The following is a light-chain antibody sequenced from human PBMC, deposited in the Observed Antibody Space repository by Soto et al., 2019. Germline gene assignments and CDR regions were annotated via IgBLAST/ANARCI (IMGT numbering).Light chain of an antibody. Sequence: EIVLTQSPDTLSLSQGERATISCRASQSIAKNYLAWYQQKPGQAPRLLIYDASSRATGIPDRFTGSGSGADFALTISRLEPEDFAVYYCQQCAYSPRTFGQGTKVEVK. V-gene: IGKV3-20*01. CDR2: DAS. J-gene: IGKJ1*01. CDR3: QQCAYSPRT. CDR1: QSIAKNY.